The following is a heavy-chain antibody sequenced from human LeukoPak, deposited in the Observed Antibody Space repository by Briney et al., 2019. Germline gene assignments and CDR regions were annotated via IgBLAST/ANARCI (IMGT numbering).Heavy chain of an antibody. V-gene: IGHV3-7*01. CDR3: ARDPGDLDPIDY. Sequence: GGSLRLSCAASGFTFSSYWMSWVRQAPGKGLEWVANIKQDGSEKYYVDSVKGRFTISRDNARNSLYLQTNSLRAEDTAVYYCARDPGDLDPIDYWGQGTLVTVSS. CDR2: IKQDGSEK. CDR1: GFTFSSYW. J-gene: IGHJ4*02. D-gene: IGHD2-21*02.